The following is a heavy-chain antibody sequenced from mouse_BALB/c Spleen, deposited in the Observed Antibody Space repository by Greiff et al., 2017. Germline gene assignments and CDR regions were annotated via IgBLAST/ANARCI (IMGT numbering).Heavy chain of an antibody. CDR3: ARGPDGYDY. Sequence: EVKLMESGGGLVQPGGSLKLSCAASGFTFSSYGMSWVRQTPDKRLELVATINSNGGSTYYPDSVKGRFTISRDNAKNTLYLQMSSLKSEDTAMYYCARGPDGYDYWGQGTSVTVSS. J-gene: IGHJ4*01. V-gene: IGHV5-6-3*01. D-gene: IGHD2-3*01. CDR2: INSNGGST. CDR1: GFTFSSYG.